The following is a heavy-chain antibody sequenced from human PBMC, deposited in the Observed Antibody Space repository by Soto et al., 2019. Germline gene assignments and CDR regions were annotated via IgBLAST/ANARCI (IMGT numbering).Heavy chain of an antibody. V-gene: IGHV3-23*01. Sequence: EVQLLESGGGLVQPGRSLRLSCAASGLTFSNYGMKWVRQAPGKGLEWVSGIDGTGDSTYYADSVKGRFTISRDNSKNTRYLQMNSLRAEDTAIYYCDGGLDYWGQGTLVTVSS. J-gene: IGHJ4*02. CDR2: IDGTGDST. CDR3: DGGLDY. CDR1: GLTFSNYG.